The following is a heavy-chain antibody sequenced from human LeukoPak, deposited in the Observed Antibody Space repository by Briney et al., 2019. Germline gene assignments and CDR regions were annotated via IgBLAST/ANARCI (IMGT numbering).Heavy chain of an antibody. D-gene: IGHD4-11*01. CDR1: GYTFTGYY. CDR3: ARVRATVTTIGAFDI. Sequence: GASVKVSCKASGYTFTGYYMHWVRQAPGQGLEWMGWINPNSGGTNYAQKFQGRVTMTRDTSISTAYMELSRLRSDDTAVYYCARVRATVTTIGAFDIWGQGTMVTVSS. V-gene: IGHV1-2*02. J-gene: IGHJ3*02. CDR2: INPNSGGT.